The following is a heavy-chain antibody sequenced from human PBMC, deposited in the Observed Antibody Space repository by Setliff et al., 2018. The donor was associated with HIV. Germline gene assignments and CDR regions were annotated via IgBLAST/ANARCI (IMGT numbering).Heavy chain of an antibody. J-gene: IGHJ4*02. Sequence: SETLSLTCAVYGGSFSGYYWSWIRQPPGKGLEWIGEINHSGSTNYNPSLKSRVTISVDTSKNQFSLKLSSVTAADAAVYYCARGVGCYYDWGQGTLVTVSS. V-gene: IGHV4-34*01. CDR3: ARGVGCYYD. CDR1: GGSFSGYY. CDR2: INHSGST. D-gene: IGHD1-26*01.